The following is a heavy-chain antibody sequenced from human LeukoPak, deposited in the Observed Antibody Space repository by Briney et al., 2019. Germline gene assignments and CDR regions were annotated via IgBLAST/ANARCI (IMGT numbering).Heavy chain of an antibody. CDR1: GYTFTSYD. J-gene: IGHJ4*02. D-gene: IGHD2-15*01. CDR2: MNPNSGNT. Sequence: ASVKVSCKASGYTFTSYDINWVRQATGQGLEWMGWMNPNSGNTGYAQKFQGRVIMTRNTSISTAYMELSSLRSEDTAVYYCARSPASEYCSGGSCYSVFDYWGQGTLVTVSS. V-gene: IGHV1-8*01. CDR3: ARSPASEYCSGGSCYSVFDY.